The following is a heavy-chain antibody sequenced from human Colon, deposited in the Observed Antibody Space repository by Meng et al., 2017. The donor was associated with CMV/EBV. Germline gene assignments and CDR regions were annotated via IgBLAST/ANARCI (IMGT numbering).Heavy chain of an antibody. CDR3: ARNGYYSLES. Sequence: LPCGVSGGSFSSGHWWSWVRQPPGKGLEWMGEILHTGTTTYNPSLKSRVTFSLDESKNELSLKLTSVTAADTAVYYCARNGYYSLESWSQGTLVTVSS. D-gene: IGHD3-22*01. CDR2: ILHTGTT. J-gene: IGHJ4*02. CDR1: GGSFSSGHW. V-gene: IGHV4-4*02.